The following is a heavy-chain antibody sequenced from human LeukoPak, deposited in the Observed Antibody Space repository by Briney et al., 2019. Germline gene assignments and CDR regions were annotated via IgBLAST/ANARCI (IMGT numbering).Heavy chain of an antibody. CDR3: AGAYGYTNAFDY. Sequence: GGSLRLSCAASGFTFSSYWMSWVRQAPGKGLEWVANIKQDGSEKYYVDSVKGRFTISRDNTENSLYLQMNSLRAEDTAVYYCAGAYGYTNAFDYWGQGTLVTVSS. V-gene: IGHV3-7*01. D-gene: IGHD5-18*01. CDR1: GFTFSSYW. CDR2: IKQDGSEK. J-gene: IGHJ4*02.